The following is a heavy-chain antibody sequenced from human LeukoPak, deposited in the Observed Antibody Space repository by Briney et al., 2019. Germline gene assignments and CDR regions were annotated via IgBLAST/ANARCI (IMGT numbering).Heavy chain of an antibody. J-gene: IGHJ5*02. CDR2: ISSGHSYI. V-gene: IGHV3-21*01. Sequence: GGSLRLSCAASGFTFNTYILNWVRQAPGKGLEWVSSISSGHSYIDYADSVKGRFTISRDNARNSLYLQMNSLRAEDTAVYYCARSSGWYGWFDPWGQGTLVTVSS. D-gene: IGHD6-19*01. CDR3: ARSSGWYGWFDP. CDR1: GFTFNTYI.